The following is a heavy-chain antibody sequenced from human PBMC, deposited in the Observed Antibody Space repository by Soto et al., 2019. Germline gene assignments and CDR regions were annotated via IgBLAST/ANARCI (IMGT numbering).Heavy chain of an antibody. J-gene: IGHJ6*02. V-gene: IGHV4-61*01. CDR2: IYYSGST. CDR3: ARXRFAGTTGGYYYYGMDV. Sequence: ASETLSLTCTVSGGSVSSGSYYWSWIRQPPGKGLEWIGYIYYSGSTNYNPSLKSRVTISVDTSENQFSLKLSSVTAADTAVYYCARXRFAGTTGGYYYYGMDVWGQGTTVTVSS. D-gene: IGHD1-7*01. CDR1: GGSVSSGSYY.